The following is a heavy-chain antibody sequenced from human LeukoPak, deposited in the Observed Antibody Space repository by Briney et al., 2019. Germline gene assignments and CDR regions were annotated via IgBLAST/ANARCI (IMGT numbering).Heavy chain of an antibody. CDR3: AKDVVNCGSSSCYFYYYMDV. CDR1: GFTFSTYG. D-gene: IGHD2-2*01. CDR2: LRYDGSNK. Sequence: RGSLRLSCAASGFTFSTYGMHWVRQAPGKGLEWVAFLRYDGSNKYYADSVKGRFTISRDNSKNTLYLQMNSLRAEDTAVYYCAKDVVNCGSSSCYFYYYMDVWGKGTTVTVSS. V-gene: IGHV3-30*02. J-gene: IGHJ6*03.